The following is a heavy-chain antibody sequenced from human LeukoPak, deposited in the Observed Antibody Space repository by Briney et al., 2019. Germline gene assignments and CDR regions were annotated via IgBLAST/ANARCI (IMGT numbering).Heavy chain of an antibody. CDR3: ASENYGSGSLNY. V-gene: IGHV4-59*08. Sequence: SQTLSLTCTFSGGSISGYYWTWIRQPPGKGLEWIGYIYYSGTTNYNPALESRVTISIDTSRNQFSLRLSPVTAADTAVYHCASENYGSGSLNYWGQGTLVTVSS. J-gene: IGHJ4*02. D-gene: IGHD3-10*01. CDR1: GGSISGYY. CDR2: IYYSGTT.